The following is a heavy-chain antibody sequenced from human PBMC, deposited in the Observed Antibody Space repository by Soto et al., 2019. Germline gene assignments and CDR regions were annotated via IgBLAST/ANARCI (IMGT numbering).Heavy chain of an antibody. Sequence: QVQLVESGGGVVQPGRSLRLSCAASGFTFSYYGMHWVRQAPGKGLEWVAVIWYDGSHKYFADSVKGRFTISRDNSKNTVYLQMSSLRAEDTAVYYCARDQRVRGVSAFDIWGQGTVVTVSS. V-gene: IGHV3-33*01. CDR1: GFTFSYYG. CDR2: IWYDGSHK. CDR3: ARDQRVRGVSAFDI. D-gene: IGHD3-10*01. J-gene: IGHJ3*02.